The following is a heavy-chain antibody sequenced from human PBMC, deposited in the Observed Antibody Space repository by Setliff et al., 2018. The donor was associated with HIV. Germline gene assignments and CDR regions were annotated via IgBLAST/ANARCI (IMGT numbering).Heavy chain of an antibody. CDR3: ARVGSYWTQFDY. CDR2: MNPKSGNT. J-gene: IGHJ4*01. Sequence: ASVKVSCKASGYTFTSYYLHWVRQAPGQGLEWMGWMNPKSGNTGYARKFQGRVTMTRNTSISTAYMELSSLRSEDTAVYYCARVGSYWTQFDYWGQGTLVTVSS. D-gene: IGHD2-15*01. V-gene: IGHV1-8*02. CDR1: GYTFTSYY.